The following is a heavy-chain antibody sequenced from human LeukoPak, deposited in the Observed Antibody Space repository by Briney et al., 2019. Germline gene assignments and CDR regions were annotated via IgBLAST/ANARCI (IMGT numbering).Heavy chain of an antibody. CDR1: GYTFTSYG. Sequence: GSVKVSCKPSGYTFTSYGISWVRQAPGQALEWMGWISAYNGNTNYAQKPQGRVTMTTDTSTSTAYMELRSLRSDHTAVYYCARAYNVLRFLEWPNPDDYMDVWGKGTTVTVSS. J-gene: IGHJ6*03. CDR3: ARAYNVLRFLEWPNPDDYMDV. V-gene: IGHV1-18*01. CDR2: ISAYNGNT. D-gene: IGHD3-3*01.